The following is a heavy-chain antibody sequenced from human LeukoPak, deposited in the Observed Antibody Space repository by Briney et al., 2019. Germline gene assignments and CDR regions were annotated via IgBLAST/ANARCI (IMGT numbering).Heavy chain of an antibody. D-gene: IGHD6-13*01. CDR1: GFTFSSYE. V-gene: IGHV3-48*03. J-gene: IGHJ4*02. CDR2: ISSSGSTI. CDR3: ATEQLAAAGTVLDY. Sequence: GGSLRLSCAASGFTFSSYEMNWVRQAPGKGLEWVSYISSSGSTIYYADSVKGRFTISRDNAKNSLYLQMNSLRAEDTAVYYCATEQLAAAGTVLDYWGQGTLVTVSS.